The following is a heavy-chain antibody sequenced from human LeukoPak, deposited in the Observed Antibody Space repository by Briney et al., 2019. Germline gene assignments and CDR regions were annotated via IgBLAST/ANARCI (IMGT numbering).Heavy chain of an antibody. CDR3: AKRSYYDTSGIYYFDY. D-gene: IGHD3-22*01. J-gene: IGHJ4*02. CDR1: GFSVPCDY. Sequence: GGSLRLSCAASGFSVPCDYMSWVRQAPGKGLEWVSANSDSGGSTYHADSVKGRFTISRDNSKNTLYLQMNSLRAEDTAVYYCAKRSYYDTSGIYYFDYWGQGSLVTVSS. V-gene: IGHV3-23*01. CDR2: NSDSGGST.